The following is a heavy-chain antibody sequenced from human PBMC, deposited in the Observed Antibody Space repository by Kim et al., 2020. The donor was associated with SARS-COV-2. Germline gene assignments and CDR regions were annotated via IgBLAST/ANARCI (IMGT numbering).Heavy chain of an antibody. CDR3: ARVRAPLGYCSSTSCQIGAFDI. CDR1: GYTFTGYY. D-gene: IGHD2-2*01. CDR2: INPNSGGT. Sequence: ASVKVSCKASGYTFTGYYMHWVRQAPGQGLEWMGWINPNSGGTNYAQKFQGRVTMTRDTSISTAYMELSRLRSDDTAVYYCARVRAPLGYCSSTSCQIGAFDIWGQGTMVTVSS. V-gene: IGHV1-2*02. J-gene: IGHJ3*02.